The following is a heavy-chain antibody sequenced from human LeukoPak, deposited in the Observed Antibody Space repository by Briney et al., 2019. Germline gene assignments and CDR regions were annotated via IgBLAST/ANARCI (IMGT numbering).Heavy chain of an antibody. CDR2: INSDGSST. CDR3: ARAFTYYYDSSGLDAFDI. V-gene: IGHV3-74*01. D-gene: IGHD3-22*01. Sequence: PGRSLRLSCAASGFTFSSYWMHWVRQAPGKGLVWVSRINSDGSSTSYADSVKGRFTISRDNAKNTLYLQMNSLRAEDTAVYYCARAFTYYYDSSGLDAFDIWGQGTMVTVSS. J-gene: IGHJ3*02. CDR1: GFTFSSYW.